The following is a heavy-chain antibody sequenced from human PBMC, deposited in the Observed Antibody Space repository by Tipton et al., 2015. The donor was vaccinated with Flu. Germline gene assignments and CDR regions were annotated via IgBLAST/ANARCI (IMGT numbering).Heavy chain of an antibody. D-gene: IGHD4-11*01. V-gene: IGHV3-43D*04. CDR3: AKDGGTVTTRGYYYYMDV. CDR1: GFTFSSYA. CDR2: ISWDGGST. J-gene: IGHJ6*03. Sequence: SLRLSCAASGFTFSSYAMHWVRQAPGKGLEWVSLISWDGGSTYYADSVKGRFTISRDNSKNSLYLQMNSLRAEDTALYYCAKDGGTVTTRGYYYYMDVWGKGTTVTVSS.